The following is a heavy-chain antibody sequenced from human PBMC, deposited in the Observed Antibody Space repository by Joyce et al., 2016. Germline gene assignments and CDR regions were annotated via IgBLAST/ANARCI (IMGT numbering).Heavy chain of an antibody. CDR2: IDPNDSGT. D-gene: IGHD4-23*01. CDR3: ARHRGGGNFVPFDY. CDR1: GYTFVNYW. J-gene: IGHJ4*02. V-gene: IGHV5-10-1*03. Sequence: EDHLVQSGAEMKKPGESLRISCMVSGYTFVNYWISWVRQMPGKGLEWMGRIDPNDSGTDYSPSFQGHVTSSADKSISTAYLPWSSLKASDTAIYYCARHRGGGNFVPFDYWGQGTLVTVSS.